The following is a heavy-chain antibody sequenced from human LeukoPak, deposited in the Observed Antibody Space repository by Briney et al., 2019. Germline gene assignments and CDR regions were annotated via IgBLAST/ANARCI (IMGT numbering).Heavy chain of an antibody. Sequence: PSETLSLTCTVSGVSISSSHQYWGWVRQPPGKGLEWIGSMYYIGTPYYNPSLESPVTISVDTSKNQFSLKLRYVTASDTAVYYCARHRHTAMETFDHWGQGASVTVSS. D-gene: IGHD5-18*01. CDR2: MYYIGTP. J-gene: IGHJ4*02. V-gene: IGHV4-39*01. CDR1: GVSISSSHQY. CDR3: ARHRHTAMETFDH.